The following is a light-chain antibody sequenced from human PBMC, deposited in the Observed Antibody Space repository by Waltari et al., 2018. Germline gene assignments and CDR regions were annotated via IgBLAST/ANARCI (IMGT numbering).Light chain of an antibody. J-gene: IGKJ1*01. V-gene: IGKV1-39*01. CDR2: GAS. CDR1: QRISRH. Sequence: DIQMTQSPSSLSASVGNRVTITCRASQRISRHLNWYQQKPGKAPNLLIYGASNLQRGVPSRFSASGSGTDFTLTISSLQPEDFATYYCQQSYSAPWTFGQGTKVEIK. CDR3: QQSYSAPWT.